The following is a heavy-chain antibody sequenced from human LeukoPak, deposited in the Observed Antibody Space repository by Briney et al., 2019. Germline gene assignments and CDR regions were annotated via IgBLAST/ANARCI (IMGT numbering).Heavy chain of an antibody. CDR3: IAHFPYFYGFDV. Sequence: GGSLRLSCVSSGFTIGTAWMSWVRQAPGKGLEWLGHIKSEGEGATTDYAAPAKGRFAISRDDSKNMIYLQMSSLKIDDTAIYYCIAHFPYFYGFDVWGRGTTVTVSS. V-gene: IGHV3-15*01. J-gene: IGHJ6*04. CDR2: IKSEGEGATT. D-gene: IGHD3-3*02. CDR1: GFTIGTAW.